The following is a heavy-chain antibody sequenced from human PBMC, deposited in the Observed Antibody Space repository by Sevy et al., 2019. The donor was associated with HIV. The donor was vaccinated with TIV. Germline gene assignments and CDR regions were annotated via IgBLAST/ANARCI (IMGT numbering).Heavy chain of an antibody. CDR1: DFIFSTYA. CDR3: RRGDTLDY. CDR2: ISGRGDST. D-gene: IGHD5-18*01. J-gene: IGHJ4*02. V-gene: IGHV3-23*01. Sequence: GGSLRLSCAASDFIFSTYAMSWVRQAPGKGLEWVSGISGRGDSTYYANSVKGRFNISRDNSKNTLYLQMNSLRAEDTAVYYCRRGDTLDYWGQGTLVTVSS.